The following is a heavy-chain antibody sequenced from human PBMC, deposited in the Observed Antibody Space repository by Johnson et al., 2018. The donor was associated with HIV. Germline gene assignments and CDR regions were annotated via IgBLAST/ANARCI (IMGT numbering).Heavy chain of an antibody. CDR1: GFTFDDYG. J-gene: IGHJ3*02. V-gene: IGHV3-NL1*01. Sequence: QVQLVESGGSVVRPVGSLRLSCAASGFTFDDYGMSWVRQAPGKGLEWVSVIYSGGSTYYADSVKGRFTISRDNSRDTLYLQMNSLRSEDTAVYYCARDHLRCAFDIWGQGTMVTVSS. CDR2: IYSGGST. D-gene: IGHD4-17*01. CDR3: ARDHLRCAFDI.